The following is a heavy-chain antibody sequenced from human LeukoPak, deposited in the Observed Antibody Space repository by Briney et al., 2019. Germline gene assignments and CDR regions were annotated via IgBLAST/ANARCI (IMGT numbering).Heavy chain of an antibody. CDR1: GGSISSYY. CDR2: IYYSGST. D-gene: IGHD4-17*01. Sequence: SETLSLTCTVSGGSISSYYWSWIRQPPGKGLEWIGYIYYSGSTNYNPSLKSRVTISVDTSKNQFSLKLSSVTAADTAVYYCASFSWGLRHFDYWGQGTLVTVSS. J-gene: IGHJ4*02. V-gene: IGHV4-59*01. CDR3: ASFSWGLRHFDY.